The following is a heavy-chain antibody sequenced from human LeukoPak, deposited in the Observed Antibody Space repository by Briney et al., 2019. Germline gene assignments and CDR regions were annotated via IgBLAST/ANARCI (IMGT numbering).Heavy chain of an antibody. CDR2: INPSGGST. Sequence: ASVKVSCKASGYTFTSYYMHWVRQAPGQGLEWMGIINPSGGSTSYAQKFQGRVTMTRDTSTSTVYMELSSLRSEDTAVYYCATGDPREWPIDAFDIWGQGTMVTVSS. V-gene: IGHV1-46*01. J-gene: IGHJ3*02. D-gene: IGHD3-3*01. CDR1: GYTFTSYY. CDR3: ATGDPREWPIDAFDI.